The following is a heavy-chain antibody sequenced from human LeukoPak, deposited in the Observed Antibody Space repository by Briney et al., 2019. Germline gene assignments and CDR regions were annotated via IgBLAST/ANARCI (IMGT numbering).Heavy chain of an antibody. CDR1: GFTVSSNY. D-gene: IGHD3-10*01. Sequence: GGSLRLSCAASGFTVSSNYMSWVRQAPGKGLEWVSVIYSGGSTYYADSVKGRFTISRDNSKNTLYLQMNSLRAEDTAVYYCATDLFRQGGSGSYSYAFDIWGQGTMVTVSS. CDR3: ATDLFRQGGSGSYSYAFDI. V-gene: IGHV3-53*01. CDR2: IYSGGST. J-gene: IGHJ3*02.